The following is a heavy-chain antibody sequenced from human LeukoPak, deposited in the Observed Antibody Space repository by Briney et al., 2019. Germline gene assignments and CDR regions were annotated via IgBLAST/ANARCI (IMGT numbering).Heavy chain of an antibody. V-gene: IGHV3-66*01. CDR2: IYSGGST. D-gene: IGHD6-6*01. Sequence: PGGSLRLSCGASGFTVSTNYMSWVRQAPGKGLEWVSIIYSGGSTYYADSVKGRFTISRENSKNTLYLQMNSLRAEDTAVYYCASYRYGSSFAFDIWGQGTMVTVSS. J-gene: IGHJ3*02. CDR1: GFTVSTNY. CDR3: ASYRYGSSFAFDI.